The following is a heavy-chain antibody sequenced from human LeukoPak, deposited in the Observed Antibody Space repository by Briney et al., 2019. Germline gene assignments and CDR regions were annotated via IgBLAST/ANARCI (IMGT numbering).Heavy chain of an antibody. V-gene: IGHV3-48*01. J-gene: IGHJ4*02. Sequence: GGSLRLSCAASGFNFNMWSMNWVRQAPGKGLEWISYLSRSTTIIYYADSVKGRFTISRDNAKNSQYLQMNSLRAEDTAMYYCARSGWYDDFDYLGQGTLVTVSS. D-gene: IGHD6-19*01. CDR3: ARSGWYDDFDY. CDR2: LSRSTTII. CDR1: GFNFNMWS.